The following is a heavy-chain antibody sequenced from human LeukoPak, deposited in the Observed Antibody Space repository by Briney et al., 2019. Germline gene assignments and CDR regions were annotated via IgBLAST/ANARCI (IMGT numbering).Heavy chain of an antibody. CDR2: IYYGGST. D-gene: IGHD3-16*01. CDR3: ARLKSPSYGASNFDY. V-gene: IGHV4-38-2*02. J-gene: IGHJ4*02. Sequence: SETLSLNCTVSAYSITYVHQWGWIRQSPGRGLEWIGHIYYGGSTSYNPSLKSRVTLSVDTSKNQFSLNLTTVTAADTAVYYCARLKSPSYGASNFDYWGQGTLVTVSS. CDR1: AYSITYVHQ.